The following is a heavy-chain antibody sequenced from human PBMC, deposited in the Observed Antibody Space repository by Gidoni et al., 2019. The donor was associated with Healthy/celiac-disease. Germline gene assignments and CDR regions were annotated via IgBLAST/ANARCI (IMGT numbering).Heavy chain of an antibody. CDR1: GFTFSSYA. D-gene: IGHD3-10*01. CDR3: YGSGSWAGAFDI. J-gene: IGHJ3*02. V-gene: IGHV3-23*01. CDR2: ISGSGGST. Sequence: EVQLLESGGGLVQPGGSLRLSCAASGFTFSSYAMSWVRQAPGKGLGCVSAISGSGGSTYYADSVKGRVTISRDNSKNTLYLQMNSLRAEDTAVYYCYGSGSWAGAFDIWGQGTMVTVSS.